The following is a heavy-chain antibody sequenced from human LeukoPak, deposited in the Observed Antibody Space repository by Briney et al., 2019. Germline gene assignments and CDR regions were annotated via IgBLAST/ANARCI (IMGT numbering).Heavy chain of an antibody. J-gene: IGHJ6*03. Sequence: PSETLSLTCTVSGDSISTYSWNWIRQPAGKGLEWIGRVYSTGSTSYNPSLKTRVTMLIDTSKNQLSLKVGSVSAADTAVYYCARESTVSASRYYYYCMDVWGIGTTVTVSS. V-gene: IGHV4-4*07. CDR3: ARESTVSASRYYYYCMDV. D-gene: IGHD4-11*01. CDR1: GDSISTYS. CDR2: VYSTGST.